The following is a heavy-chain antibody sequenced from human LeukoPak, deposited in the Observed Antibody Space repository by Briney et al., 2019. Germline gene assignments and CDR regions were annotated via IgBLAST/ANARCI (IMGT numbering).Heavy chain of an antibody. Sequence: ASVKVSCKASGYTFTSYYMNWVRQAPGQGLEWMGIINPSGGSTSYAQKFQGRVTITTDESTSTAYMELSSLRSEDTAVYYCARVAGYSSGGDAFDIWGQGTMVTVSS. V-gene: IGHV1-46*01. D-gene: IGHD6-19*01. CDR1: GYTFTSYY. CDR3: ARVAGYSSGGDAFDI. J-gene: IGHJ3*02. CDR2: INPSGGST.